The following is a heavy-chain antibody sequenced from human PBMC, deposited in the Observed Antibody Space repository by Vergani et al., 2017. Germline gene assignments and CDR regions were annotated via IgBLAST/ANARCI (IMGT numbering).Heavy chain of an antibody. CDR2: IIPILGIA. Sequence: QVQLVQSGAEVKKPGSSVKVSCKASGGTFSSYAISWVRQAPGQGLEWMGRIIPILGIANYAQKFQGRVTITADKSTSTAYMELSSLRSEDTAVYYCASWXAYCGGDCYLVDYYYYYGMDVWGQGTTVTVSS. J-gene: IGHJ6*02. V-gene: IGHV1-69*04. CDR1: GGTFSSYA. D-gene: IGHD2-21*02. CDR3: ASWXAYCGGDCYLVDYYYYYGMDV.